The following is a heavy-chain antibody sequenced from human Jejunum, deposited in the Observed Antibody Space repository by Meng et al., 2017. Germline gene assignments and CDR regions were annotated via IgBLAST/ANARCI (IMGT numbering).Heavy chain of an antibody. J-gene: IGHJ3*01. Sequence: SCAASGFSFSSYAIHWVRQAPGKGLEWVAVISYEGSNKNYADSVKGRFTISRDNSKNTLFLQMNSLRAEDTALYYCASISGVAVGANAFDVWGQGTMVTVSS. CDR2: ISYEGSNK. CDR3: ASISGVAVGANAFDV. V-gene: IGHV3-30*04. D-gene: IGHD3-3*02. CDR1: GFSFSSYA.